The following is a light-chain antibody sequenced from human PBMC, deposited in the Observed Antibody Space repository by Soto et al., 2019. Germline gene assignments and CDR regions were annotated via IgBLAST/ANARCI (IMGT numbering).Light chain of an antibody. J-gene: IGKJ1*01. CDR1: QSVSSSY. CDR2: GAS. Sequence: EIVLTQSPGTLSLSPGERATLSCRASQSVSSSYLAWYQQKPGQAPRLLIYGASSRATGIPDRFSGSGSGTDFTLTISRLEPEDFAVYYCQQYGSSPRIFGQGTKV. CDR3: QQYGSSPRI. V-gene: IGKV3-20*01.